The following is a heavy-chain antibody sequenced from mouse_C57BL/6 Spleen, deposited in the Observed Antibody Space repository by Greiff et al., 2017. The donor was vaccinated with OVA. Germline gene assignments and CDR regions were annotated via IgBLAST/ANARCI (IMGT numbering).Heavy chain of an antibody. J-gene: IGHJ4*01. D-gene: IGHD2-4*01. CDR2: ISSGSSTI. CDR1: GFTFSDYG. V-gene: IGHV5-17*01. CDR3: ARLYDYDVYYAMDY. Sequence: EVKLMESGGGLVKPGGSLKLSCAASGFTFSDYGMHWVRQAPEKGLEWVAYISSGSSTIYYADTVKGRFTISRDNAKNTLFLQMTSLRSEDTAMYYCARLYDYDVYYAMDYWGQGTSVTVSS.